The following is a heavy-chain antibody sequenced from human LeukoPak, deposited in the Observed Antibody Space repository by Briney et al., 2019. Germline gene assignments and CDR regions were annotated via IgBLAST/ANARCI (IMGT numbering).Heavy chain of an antibody. CDR1: GFTFSSYS. CDR3: ARDIEEWDIVAAHSDY. D-gene: IGHD5-12*01. Sequence: GGSLRLSCAASGFTFSSYSMNWVRQAPGEGLEWVSYISSSSSTMYYADSVKGRFTISRDNAKNSLYLQMNSLRAEDTAVYYCARDIEEWDIVAAHSDYWGQGTLVTVPS. J-gene: IGHJ4*02. V-gene: IGHV3-48*04. CDR2: ISSSSSTM.